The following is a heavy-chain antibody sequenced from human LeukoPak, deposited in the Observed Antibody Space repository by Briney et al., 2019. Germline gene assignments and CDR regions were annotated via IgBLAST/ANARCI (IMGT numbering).Heavy chain of an antibody. CDR2: FDPEDGET. CDR3: ATDTRSSSSYWFDP. J-gene: IGHJ5*02. V-gene: IGHV1-24*01. D-gene: IGHD6-6*01. CDR1: GYTLTGLS. Sequence: ASVKVSCKVSGYTLTGLSMHWVRQAPGKGLEWMGGFDPEDGETIYAQKFQGRVTMTEDTSTDTAYMELSSLRSEDTAVYYCATDTRSSSSYWFDPWGQGTLVTVSS.